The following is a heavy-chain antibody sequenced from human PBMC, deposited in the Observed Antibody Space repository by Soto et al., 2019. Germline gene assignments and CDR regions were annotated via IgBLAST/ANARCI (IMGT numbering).Heavy chain of an antibody. Sequence: SETLSLTSTVSGGSIRSIAYYWGWIRQPPGKGLEWCGSIYYSGRTYYNPSLKSRVTISVDTSKNQFSLKLSSVTAADTAVYYCARWLGYGPHFDYWGQGTLVTVSS. J-gene: IGHJ4*02. CDR2: IYYSGRT. D-gene: IGHD5-12*01. CDR3: ARWLGYGPHFDY. CDR1: GGSIRSIAYY. V-gene: IGHV4-39*07.